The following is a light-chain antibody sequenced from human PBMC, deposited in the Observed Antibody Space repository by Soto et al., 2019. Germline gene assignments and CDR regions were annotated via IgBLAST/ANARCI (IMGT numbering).Light chain of an antibody. CDR1: SIGSKS. V-gene: IGLV3-21*02. Sequence: SYELTQPPSVSVAPGQTAKITCGGNSIGSKSVHWYQQKAGQALVLVVHDDSDRPSGIPERFSGSNSANTATLTISRVEAGDEADYYCQVWESSSDQVVFAGGTKVTVL. J-gene: IGLJ2*01. CDR3: QVWESSSDQVV. CDR2: DDS.